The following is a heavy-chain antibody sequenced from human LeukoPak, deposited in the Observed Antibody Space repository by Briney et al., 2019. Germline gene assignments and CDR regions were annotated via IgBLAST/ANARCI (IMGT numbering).Heavy chain of an antibody. Sequence: GGSPRLSCTASGFTFGDYAMTWVRQAPGKGLEWVGFIRSKVYGGTPEYAASVKGRFTISRDDSKGVAYLQMNSLKTEDTAVYYCTRDQTPYYWGQGTLVTVSS. CDR2: IRSKVYGGTP. J-gene: IGHJ4*02. CDR1: GFTFGDYA. V-gene: IGHV3-49*04. CDR3: TRDQTPYY.